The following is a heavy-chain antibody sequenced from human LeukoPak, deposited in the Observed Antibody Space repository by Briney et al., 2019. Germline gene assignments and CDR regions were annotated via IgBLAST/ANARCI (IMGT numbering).Heavy chain of an antibody. CDR3: ARGVDYYGV. D-gene: IGHD3-10*01. Sequence: SETLSLTCTVSSGSISTNNWWSWVSQSPAKGLEWIGEIFHEGLTNYNPSLKSRATISIDKSKSQFSLRLTSVTAADTAVYYCARGVDYYGVWGQGTLVTVSS. CDR1: SGSISTNNW. CDR2: IFHEGLT. V-gene: IGHV4-4*02. J-gene: IGHJ4*02.